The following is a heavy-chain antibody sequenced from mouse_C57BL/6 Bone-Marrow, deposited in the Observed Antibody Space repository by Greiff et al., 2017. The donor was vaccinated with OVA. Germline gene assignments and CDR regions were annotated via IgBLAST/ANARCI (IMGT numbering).Heavy chain of an antibody. J-gene: IGHJ1*03. Sequence: EVQLVESEGGLVQPGSSMKLSCTASGFTFSDYYMAWVRQVPEKGLEWVANINYDGSSTYYLDSLKSRFIISRDNAKNILYLQMSSLKSEDTATYYCARDRGVSPGYFDVWGTGTTVTVSS. D-gene: IGHD3-1*01. CDR1: GFTFSDYY. CDR2: INYDGSST. CDR3: ARDRGVSPGYFDV. V-gene: IGHV5-16*01.